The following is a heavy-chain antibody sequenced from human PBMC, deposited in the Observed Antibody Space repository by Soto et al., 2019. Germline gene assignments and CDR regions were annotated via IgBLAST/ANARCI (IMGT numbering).Heavy chain of an antibody. J-gene: IGHJ5*02. V-gene: IGHV4-39*01. Sequence: SETLSLTCSVLGDSISDTRYYWGWIRQSPEKGLEWIGSISHDGHAYYNPSLKSRVTLFAVTSRNQFSRKMKSVTVADTALYFCARQLYGDYLDGNCLEPWRKGDMVTVSS. CDR1: GDSISDTRYY. CDR2: ISHDGHA. D-gene: IGHD4-17*01. CDR3: ARQLYGDYLDGNCLEP.